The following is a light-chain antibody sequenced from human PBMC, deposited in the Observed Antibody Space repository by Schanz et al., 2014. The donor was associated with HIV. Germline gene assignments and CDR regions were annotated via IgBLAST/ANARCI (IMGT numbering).Light chain of an antibody. CDR2: EVN. V-gene: IGLV2-14*01. J-gene: IGLJ1*01. Sequence: QSALTQPASVSGSPGQSITISCTGTSSDVGGYNYVSWYQQHPDKAPQLLIYEVNMRPSGVPDRFSGSKSGNTASLTVSGLQAEDEADYYCVSYTSSSPLGVFGTGTKLTVL. CDR3: VSYTSSSPLGV. CDR1: SSDVGGYNY.